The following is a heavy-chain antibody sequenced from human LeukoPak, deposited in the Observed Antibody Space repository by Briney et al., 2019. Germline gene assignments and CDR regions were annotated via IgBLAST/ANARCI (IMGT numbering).Heavy chain of an antibody. V-gene: IGHV3-15*01. J-gene: IGHJ4*02. CDR3: TIRTIIGSFDY. Sequence: PGGSLRLSCAASGFTFSNAWMSWVRQAPGKGLEWVGRIKSKTDGGTTDYAAPVKGRFTISRDDSKNTLYLQMNSLETEDTAVYYCTIRTIIGSFDYWGQGTLVTVSS. D-gene: IGHD2-2*01. CDR1: GFTFSNAW. CDR2: IKSKTDGGTT.